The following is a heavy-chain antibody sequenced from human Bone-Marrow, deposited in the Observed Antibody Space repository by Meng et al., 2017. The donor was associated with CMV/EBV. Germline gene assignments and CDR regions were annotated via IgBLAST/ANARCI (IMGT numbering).Heavy chain of an antibody. Sequence: ASETVSCKASGYSFTGYHIHWVRQTPGKGLEWLGWINPDNGGTHSAQKLHSRVTMTRDTSLNTAYMELDWLKSDDTAVYYCARNVVHCGSNCYYFFDYWGQGTLVTVSS. J-gene: IGHJ4*02. D-gene: IGHD2-21*01. V-gene: IGHV1-2*02. CDR1: GYSFTGYH. CDR2: INPDNGGT. CDR3: ARNVVHCGSNCYYFFDY.